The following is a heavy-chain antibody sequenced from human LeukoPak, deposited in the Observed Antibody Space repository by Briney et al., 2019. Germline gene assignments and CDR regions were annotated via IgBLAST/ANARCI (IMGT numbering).Heavy chain of an antibody. V-gene: IGHV1-69*13. Sequence: GASVKVSCKASGGTFSSYAISWVRQAPGQGLEWMGGIIPIFGTANYAQKFQGRVTITADESTSTAYMELSSLRSEDTAVYYCARGPTRGHGAFDWGQGTLVTVSS. CDR2: IIPIFGTA. J-gene: IGHJ4*02. CDR3: ARGPTRGHGAFD. D-gene: IGHD3-10*01. CDR1: GGTFSSYA.